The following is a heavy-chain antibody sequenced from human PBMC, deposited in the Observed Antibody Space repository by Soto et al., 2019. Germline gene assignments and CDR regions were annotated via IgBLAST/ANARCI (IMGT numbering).Heavy chain of an antibody. CDR2: IFYLGSS. V-gene: IGHV4-39*07. CDR1: VDCIFRLHFY. D-gene: IGHD3-10*01. CDR3: ARYYRHGFDI. Sequence: PWETVSLTCTVSVDCIFRLHFYGGWVRQPPGKGLEWIGSIFYLGSSYYNPSLKSRVTMSVDTSKNQFSLKLSSVTAADTAVYYCARYYRHGFDIWGQGTMVPVSS. J-gene: IGHJ3*02.